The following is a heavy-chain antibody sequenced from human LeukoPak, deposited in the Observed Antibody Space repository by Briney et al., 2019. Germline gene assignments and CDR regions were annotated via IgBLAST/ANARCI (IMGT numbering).Heavy chain of an antibody. V-gene: IGHV3-30*02. CDR2: IRYDGSNK. D-gene: IGHD1-7*01. CDR1: GFTFSSYG. J-gene: IGHJ4*02. Sequence: LAGGSLRLSCTASGFTFSSYGMHWVRQAPGKGLDWVAFIRYDGSNKYYADSVKGRFTISRDNSKNTLYLQMNSLRAEDTAVYYCAKDRDWNYVIDYWGQGTLVTVSS. CDR3: AKDRDWNYVIDY.